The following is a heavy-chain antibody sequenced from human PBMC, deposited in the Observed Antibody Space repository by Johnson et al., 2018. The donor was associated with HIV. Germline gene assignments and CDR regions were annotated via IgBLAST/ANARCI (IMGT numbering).Heavy chain of an antibody. J-gene: IGHJ3*02. V-gene: IGHV3-30*04. Sequence: QVQLVESGGGVVQPGRSLRLSCAASGFTFSSYAMHWVRQAPGKGLEWVAVISYDGSNKYYADSVKGRFTISRDNSKNTLYLQMNSLRAEDTAVYYCTTGVYYDSSGYQAVDAFDIWGQGTMVTVSS. CDR2: ISYDGSNK. D-gene: IGHD3-22*01. CDR1: GFTFSSYA. CDR3: TTGVYYDSSGYQAVDAFDI.